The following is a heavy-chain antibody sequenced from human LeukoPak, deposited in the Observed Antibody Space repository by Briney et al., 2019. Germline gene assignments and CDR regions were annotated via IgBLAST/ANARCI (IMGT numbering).Heavy chain of an antibody. CDR3: AEVENYDFWSGYYSESDSNYGMDV. J-gene: IGHJ6*02. CDR2: ISGSGGST. CDR1: GFTFSSYA. D-gene: IGHD3-3*01. V-gene: IGHV3-23*01. Sequence: GGSLRLSCAASGFTFSSYAMSWVRQAPGKGLEWVSAISGSGGSTYYADSVKGRFTISRDNSKNTLYLQMNSLRAEDTAVYYCAEVENYDFWSGYYSESDSNYGMDVWGQGTTVSVSS.